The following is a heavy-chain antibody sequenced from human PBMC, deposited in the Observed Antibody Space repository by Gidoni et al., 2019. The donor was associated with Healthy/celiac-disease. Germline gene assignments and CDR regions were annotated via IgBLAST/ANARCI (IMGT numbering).Heavy chain of an antibody. Sequence: EVQLVESGGGLVQPGGSVRLSCAASGFTFSSYWMSWVRQAPGQGLEWVANRKQDGSENYYVDSVLGRFTISRYTAKNSLYLQMNTLRAEATSVYYCAREGYCMDVWCQGTTVTVSS. J-gene: IGHJ6*02. V-gene: IGHV3-7*03. CDR2: RKQDGSEN. CDR3: AREGYCMDV. CDR1: GFTFSSYW.